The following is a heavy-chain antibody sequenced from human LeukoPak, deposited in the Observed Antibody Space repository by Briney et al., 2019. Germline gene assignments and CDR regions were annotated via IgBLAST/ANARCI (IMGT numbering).Heavy chain of an antibody. V-gene: IGHV3-30*03. Sequence: GGSLRLSCAASGFTFSSYGMHWVRQAPGKGLEWVAVISYDGSRKFYEDSVKGRFTISRDNSKNTLYLQMNSLRAEDTAVCYCARDDYGVGYWGQGTLVTVSS. CDR2: ISYDGSRK. J-gene: IGHJ4*02. D-gene: IGHD4-17*01. CDR3: ARDDYGVGY. CDR1: GFTFSSYG.